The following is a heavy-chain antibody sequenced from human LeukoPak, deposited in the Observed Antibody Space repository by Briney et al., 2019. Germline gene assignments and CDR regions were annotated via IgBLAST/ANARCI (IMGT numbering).Heavy chain of an antibody. CDR3: ANKPAGFDP. J-gene: IGHJ5*02. CDR1: GFTFSSDA. D-gene: IGHD1-14*01. CDR2: ISGSGDGT. V-gene: IGHV3-23*01. Sequence: GGSLRLSCAASGFTFSSDAMTWVRQAPGKGLEWVSSISGSGDGTYYADSVRGRFTISRDNSKNTLYLQMNSLRAEDTAVYYCANKPAGFDPWGQGTLVTVSS.